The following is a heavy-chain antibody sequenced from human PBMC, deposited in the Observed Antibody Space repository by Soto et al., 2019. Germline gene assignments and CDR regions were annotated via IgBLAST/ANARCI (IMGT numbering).Heavy chain of an antibody. D-gene: IGHD3-16*01. V-gene: IGHV3-23*01. CDR2: ISGSGGST. J-gene: IGHJ5*02. CDR3: AKDLSLVHYVSTFDP. CDR1: GFTFSSYA. Sequence: EVQLLESGGGLVQPGGSLRLSCAASGFTFSSYAMSWVRQAPGKGLEWVSAISGSGGSTYYADSVKGRFTISRDNSKNTLYLQMNRLRAEDTAVYYCAKDLSLVHYVSTFDPWGQGTLVTVSS.